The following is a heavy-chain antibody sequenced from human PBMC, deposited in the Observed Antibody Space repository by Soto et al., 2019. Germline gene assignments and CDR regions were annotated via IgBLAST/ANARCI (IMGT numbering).Heavy chain of an antibody. Sequence: GEALEISCKGSGYIFTDYWIRVGRQLPGKGLELIGLIYPGDSDTRYSPSFQGRATISAHKPISTAFLQWSSLRASDTAMYYCASQKTVIRGPLSTNWFDPWGQGTLVTVSS. CDR2: IYPGDSDT. CDR1: GYIFTDYW. D-gene: IGHD1-1*01. J-gene: IGHJ5*02. CDR3: ASQKTVIRGPLSTNWFDP. V-gene: IGHV5-51*01.